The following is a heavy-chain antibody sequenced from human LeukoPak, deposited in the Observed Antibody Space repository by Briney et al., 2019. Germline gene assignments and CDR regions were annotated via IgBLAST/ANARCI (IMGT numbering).Heavy chain of an antibody. CDR2: INPSGGST. CDR1: GYTFTSYD. CDR3: ARDSPLTPIIDQDAFDI. Sequence: ASVKVSCKASGYTFTSYDINWVRQATGQGLEWMGIINPSGGSTSYAQKFQGRVTMTRDTSTSTVYMELSSLRSEDTAVYYCARDSPLTPIIDQDAFDIWGQGTMVTVSS. V-gene: IGHV1-46*01. D-gene: IGHD1-20*01. J-gene: IGHJ3*02.